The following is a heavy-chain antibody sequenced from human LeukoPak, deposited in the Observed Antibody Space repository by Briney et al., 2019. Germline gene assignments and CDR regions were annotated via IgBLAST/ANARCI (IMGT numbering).Heavy chain of an antibody. Sequence: GGSLRLSCATSGFTVSSYYMSWVRQAPGKGLEWVSIIYSDGSTYYADPVKGRFTISRDNSKNTLYLQMNSLRADDTAVYYCARDHYGDYYYYMDVWGKGTTVTVSS. CDR2: IYSDGST. D-gene: IGHD4-17*01. CDR3: ARDHYGDYYYYMDV. J-gene: IGHJ6*03. V-gene: IGHV3-66*02. CDR1: GFTVSSYY.